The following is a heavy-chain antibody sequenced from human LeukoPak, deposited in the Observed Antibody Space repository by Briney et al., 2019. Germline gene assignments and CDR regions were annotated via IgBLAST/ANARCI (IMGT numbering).Heavy chain of an antibody. CDR1: GYTFSGYG. J-gene: IGHJ4*02. CDR3: ARGAGDYGDYSLWLGY. Sequence: ASVKVSCKGSGYTFSGYGFSWVRQAPGQGLEWMGWISAYNGNTIYAQKYQGRFTMATDTSTSTAYMELRSLRSDDTAVYYCARGAGDYGDYSLWLGYWGQGTLVTVSS. V-gene: IGHV1-18*01. D-gene: IGHD4-17*01. CDR2: ISAYNGNT.